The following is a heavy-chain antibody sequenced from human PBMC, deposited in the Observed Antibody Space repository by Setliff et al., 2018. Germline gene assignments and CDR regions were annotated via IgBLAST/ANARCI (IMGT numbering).Heavy chain of an antibody. CDR1: GFTFSNYG. D-gene: IGHD2-2*01. CDR3: AKSWVVPAAITFSGFDP. J-gene: IGHJ5*02. Sequence: GGSLRLSCVASGFTFSNYGMHWVRQAPGKGLEWVSAISGSGGSTYYADSVKGRFTISRDNSKNTLYLRMNSLRAEDTAVYYCAKSWVVPAAITFSGFDPWGQGTLVTVSS. V-gene: IGHV3-23*01. CDR2: ISGSGGST.